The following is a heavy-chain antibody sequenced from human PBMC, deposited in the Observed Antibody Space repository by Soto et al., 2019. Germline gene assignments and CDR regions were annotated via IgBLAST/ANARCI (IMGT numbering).Heavy chain of an antibody. CDR3: ARGSEVVVAATPFGFDY. Sequence: SETLSLTCAVYGGSFSGYYWSWIRQPPGKGLEWIGEINHSGSTNYNPSLKSRVTISVDTSKNQFSLKLSSVTAADTAVYYCARGSEVVVAATPFGFDYWGQGTLVTVSS. D-gene: IGHD2-15*01. V-gene: IGHV4-34*01. CDR2: INHSGST. J-gene: IGHJ4*02. CDR1: GGSFSGYY.